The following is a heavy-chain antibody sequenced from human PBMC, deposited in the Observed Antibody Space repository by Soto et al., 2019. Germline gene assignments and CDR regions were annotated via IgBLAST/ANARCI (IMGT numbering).Heavy chain of an antibody. J-gene: IGHJ3*01. CDR1: GFTFSSYG. Sequence: PGGPQRLPCAASGFTFSSYGVHWIRKAPGKGLVWVSRINSDGSSTSYADSVKGRFTISRDNAKNTLYLQMNSLRAEDTAVYYCARGGDGYNFWVQGTMVTVSS. D-gene: IGHD5-12*01. V-gene: IGHV3-74*01. CDR3: ARGGDGYNF. CDR2: INSDGSST.